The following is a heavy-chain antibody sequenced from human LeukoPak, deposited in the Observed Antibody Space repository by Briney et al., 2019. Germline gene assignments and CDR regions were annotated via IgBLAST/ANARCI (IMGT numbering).Heavy chain of an antibody. D-gene: IGHD2-21*02. Sequence: PGRSLRLSCAASGFTFSSYAMHWVRQAPGKGLEWVAVISYDGSNKYYADSVKGRFTISRDNSKNTLYLQMNSLRAEDTAVYYCARFNGVVTAHPIIDYWGQGTLVTVSS. CDR3: ARFNGVVTAHPIIDY. V-gene: IGHV3-30-3*01. CDR1: GFTFSSYA. J-gene: IGHJ4*02. CDR2: ISYDGSNK.